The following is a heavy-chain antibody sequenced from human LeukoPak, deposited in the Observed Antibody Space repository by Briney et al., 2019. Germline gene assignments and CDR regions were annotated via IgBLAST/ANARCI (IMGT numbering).Heavy chain of an antibody. V-gene: IGHV5-51*01. CDR3: ARRTYYYGSGSYYNAYYFDY. J-gene: IGHJ4*02. D-gene: IGHD3-10*01. Sequence: GESLKISCKGSGYSFTSYWIGWVRQMPGKGLEWMGIIYPGDSDTRYSPSFQGQVTISAGKSISTAYLQWSSLKASDTAMYYCARRTYYYGSGSYYNAYYFDYWGQGTLVTVSS. CDR2: IYPGDSDT. CDR1: GYSFTSYW.